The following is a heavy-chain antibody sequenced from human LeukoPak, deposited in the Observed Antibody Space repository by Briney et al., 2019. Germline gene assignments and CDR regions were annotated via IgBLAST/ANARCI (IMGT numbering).Heavy chain of an antibody. V-gene: IGHV3-33*01. CDR3: ARPSGSYWYFDL. D-gene: IGHD1-26*01. Sequence: GGSLRLSCAASAFTFSSYDMHWVRQAPGKGLEWVAVIWYDGSKYYADSVKGRFTISRDNSKNTLYLQMNSLRGEDTAVYYCARPSGSYWYFDLWGRGTLVTVSS. CDR2: IWYDGSK. J-gene: IGHJ2*01. CDR1: AFTFSSYD.